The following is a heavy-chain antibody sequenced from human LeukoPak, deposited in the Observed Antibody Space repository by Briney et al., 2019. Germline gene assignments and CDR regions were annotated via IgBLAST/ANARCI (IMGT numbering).Heavy chain of an antibody. CDR3: ARDGEMASFDY. CDR1: RYTFTGYY. J-gene: IGHJ4*02. V-gene: IGHV1-2*04. Sequence: GSPVKVSCKASRYTFTGYYMHWVRQAPGQGLEWMGWINPNSGVTKYAQKFQGWVTMTRDTSISSAYMERSRLRSDDTAVYYCARDGEMASFDYWGQGTLVTVSS. D-gene: IGHD5-24*01. CDR2: INPNSGVT.